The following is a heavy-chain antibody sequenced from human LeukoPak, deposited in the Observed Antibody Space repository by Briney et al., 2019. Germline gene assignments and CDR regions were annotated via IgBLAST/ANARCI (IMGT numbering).Heavy chain of an antibody. CDR2: IYPGDSDT. V-gene: IGHV5-51*01. D-gene: IGHD2-15*01. CDR1: GYSFTSYW. J-gene: IGHJ5*02. CDR3: ARPAAADGYWWFDP. Sequence: PGESLKISCKGSGYSFTSYWIGWVRQMPGKGLEGMGSIYPGDSDTRYSPSFQGQVTISADKSISTAYLEWSSLKASDTAMYCCARPAAADGYWWFDPWGQGTLVSVSS.